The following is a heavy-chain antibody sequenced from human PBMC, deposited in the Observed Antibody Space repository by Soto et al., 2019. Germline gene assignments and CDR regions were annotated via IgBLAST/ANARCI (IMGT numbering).Heavy chain of an antibody. J-gene: IGHJ4*02. CDR3: ARGITICRVVTPAY. D-gene: IGHD3-3*02. CDR1: GYSFRSYA. V-gene: IGHV1-18*01. Sequence: QVQLVQSGPEVKKPGASLKVSCKASGYSFRSYAITWVRQAPGQGLEWMGWISANNGNTNYAPKFQGRVTMTTDTSTSTAYTELRSLRSDDTAVYYWARGITICRVVTPAYWGQGTLVSFSS. CDR2: ISANNGNT.